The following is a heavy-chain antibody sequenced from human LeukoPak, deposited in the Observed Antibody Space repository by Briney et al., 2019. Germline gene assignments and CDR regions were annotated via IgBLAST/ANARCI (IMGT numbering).Heavy chain of an antibody. Sequence: GGSLRLSCAASGFIFSNYWMTWVRQAPGKGLEWVASIKQDGSDKYYVDSVKGRFTISRDNAKNSLYLQVNSLRAEDTAVYYCARTQAGTLGRASGYWGQGTLVTVSS. D-gene: IGHD6-19*01. CDR2: IKQDGSDK. CDR3: ARTQAGTLGRASGY. J-gene: IGHJ4*02. CDR1: GFIFSNYW. V-gene: IGHV3-7*05.